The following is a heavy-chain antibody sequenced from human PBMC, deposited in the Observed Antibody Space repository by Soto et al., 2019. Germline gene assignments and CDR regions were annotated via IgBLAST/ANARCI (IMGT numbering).Heavy chain of an antibody. CDR1: GDNFNSYV. D-gene: IGHD3-16*01. CDR3: ARSIVPNYNYFYGMDV. V-gene: IGHV1-69*01. Sequence: QAQLVQCGAEVKKPGSSVMVSCKACGDNFNSYVISWIRQAPGQGPEWMGAIIPILGTTNYAQNFQGKVSITADASTRTAYMEVNSLRSEDTAVYYCARSIVPNYNYFYGMDVWGQGTAVSVSS. J-gene: IGHJ6*02. CDR2: IIPILGTT.